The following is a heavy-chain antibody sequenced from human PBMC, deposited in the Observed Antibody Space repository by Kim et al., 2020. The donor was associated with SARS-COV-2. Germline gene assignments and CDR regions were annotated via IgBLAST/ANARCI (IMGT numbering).Heavy chain of an antibody. J-gene: IGHJ4*02. Sequence: YNPALKSRVTISVDTSKNQFSLKLSAVTAADTAVYYCARITIAVAALLDYWGQGTLVTVSS. V-gene: IGHV4-39*07. D-gene: IGHD6-19*01. CDR3: ARITIAVAALLDY.